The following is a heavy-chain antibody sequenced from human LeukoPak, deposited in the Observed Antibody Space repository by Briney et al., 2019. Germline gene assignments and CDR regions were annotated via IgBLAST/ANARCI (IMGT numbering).Heavy chain of an antibody. CDR3: ASSMVRGGGWFDP. CDR2: INPNSGGT. V-gene: IGHV1-2*02. J-gene: IGHJ5*02. CDR1: GYTFTGYY. Sequence: ASVKVSCKASGYTFTGYYIHWVRQAPGQGLEWMGWINPNSGGTNYAQKFQGRVTMTRDTSISTAYMELSRLRSDDTAVYYCASSMVRGGGWFDPWGQGTLVTVSS. D-gene: IGHD3-10*01.